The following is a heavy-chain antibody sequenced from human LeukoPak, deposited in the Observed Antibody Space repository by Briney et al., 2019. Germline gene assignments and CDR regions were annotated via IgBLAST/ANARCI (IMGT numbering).Heavy chain of an antibody. V-gene: IGHV1-46*01. CDR3: ARGSLLILRFLEWEPINWFDP. J-gene: IGHJ5*02. CDR1: GYTFTSYY. CDR2: INPSGGST. D-gene: IGHD3-3*01. Sequence: ASVKVSCKTSGYTFTSYYMHWVRQAPGQGLEWMGIINPSGGSTSYAQKFQGRVTMTRDTFTSTVYMELSSLRSEDTAVYYCARGSLLILRFLEWEPINWFDPWGQGTLVTVSS.